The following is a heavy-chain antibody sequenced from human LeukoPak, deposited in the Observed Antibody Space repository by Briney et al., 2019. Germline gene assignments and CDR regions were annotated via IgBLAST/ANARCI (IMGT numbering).Heavy chain of an antibody. V-gene: IGHV4-4*07. CDR3: ARGYCSSTSCEFDP. Sequence: PSETLSLTCTVSGGSISSYYWSWIRQPAGKGLEWIGRIYTSGSTNYNPSLKSRVTMSVDTSKNQFSLKLSSVTAADTAVYYCARGYCSSTSCEFDPWGQGTLVTVSS. CDR2: IYTSGST. CDR1: GGSISSYY. D-gene: IGHD2-2*01. J-gene: IGHJ5*02.